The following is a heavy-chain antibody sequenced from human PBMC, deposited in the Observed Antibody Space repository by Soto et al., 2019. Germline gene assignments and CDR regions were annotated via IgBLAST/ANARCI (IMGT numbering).Heavy chain of an antibody. J-gene: IGHJ4*02. CDR2: INAYNGKT. V-gene: IGHV1-18*01. Sequence: QVQLVQSGAEVKKPGASVKVSCKASGYTFTTYGITWVRQAPGQGLEWMGWINAYNGKTQYAQKLQGRVTMTTDTSPSPAYMDLRSLRSDDTAVYYCARVKSVAGGIYYFDYWGQGTLVTVSS. D-gene: IGHD6-13*01. CDR3: ARVKSVAGGIYYFDY. CDR1: GYTFTTYG.